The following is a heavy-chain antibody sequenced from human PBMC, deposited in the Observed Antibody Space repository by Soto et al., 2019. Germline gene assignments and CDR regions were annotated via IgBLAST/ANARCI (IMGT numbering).Heavy chain of an antibody. Sequence: SETLSLTCAVYGGSFSGYYWSWIRQPPGKGLEWIGEINHSGSTNYNPSLKSRVTISVDTSKNQFSLKLSSVTAADTAVYYCVRGVTPVSFDYWGQGTLGTVSS. V-gene: IGHV4-34*01. D-gene: IGHD2-8*01. CDR1: GGSFSGYY. J-gene: IGHJ4*02. CDR2: INHSGST. CDR3: VRGVTPVSFDY.